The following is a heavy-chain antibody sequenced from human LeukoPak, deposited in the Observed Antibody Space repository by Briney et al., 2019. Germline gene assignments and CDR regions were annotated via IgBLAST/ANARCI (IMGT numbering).Heavy chain of an antibody. CDR2: IIPIFGTA. CDR3: ARDKQQLVHRWFDP. Sequence: SVKVSCNASGGTFSSYAISWVRQAPGQGLEWMGGIIPIFGTANYAQKFQGRVTITADESTSTAYMELSSLRSEDTAVYYCARDKQQLVHRWFDPWGQGTLVTVSS. CDR1: GGTFSSYA. D-gene: IGHD6-13*01. J-gene: IGHJ5*02. V-gene: IGHV1-69*13.